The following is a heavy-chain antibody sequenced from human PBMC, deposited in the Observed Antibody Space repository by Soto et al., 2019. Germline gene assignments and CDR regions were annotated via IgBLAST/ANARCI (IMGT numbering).Heavy chain of an antibody. CDR1: GFTFSSYS. CDR2: ISSSSSTI. Sequence: PGGSLRLSCAASGFTFSSYSMNWVRQAPGKGLEWVSYISSSSSTIYYADSVKGRFTISRDNAKNSLYLQMNSLRDEDTAVYYCARDQHSSSWSHTYSDYWGQGTLVTVSS. J-gene: IGHJ4*02. V-gene: IGHV3-48*02. D-gene: IGHD6-13*01. CDR3: ARDQHSSSWSHTYSDY.